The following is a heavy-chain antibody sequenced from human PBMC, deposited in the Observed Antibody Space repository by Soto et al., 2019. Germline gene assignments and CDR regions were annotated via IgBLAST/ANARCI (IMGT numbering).Heavy chain of an antibody. CDR1: GFTFNDFE. V-gene: IGHV3-48*03. D-gene: IGHD3-10*01. J-gene: IGHJ4*02. CDR3: ARGFGRFNY. CDR2: IDGSGATK. Sequence: EVQLLESGGGLVQPGGSLRLSCGVSGFTFNDFEMNWVRQAPGKGPEWLAYIDGSGATKKYADSVRGRFTISRDNPNNSLFLQMSSLGAADTAIYYCARGFGRFNYWGQGPLVSVSS.